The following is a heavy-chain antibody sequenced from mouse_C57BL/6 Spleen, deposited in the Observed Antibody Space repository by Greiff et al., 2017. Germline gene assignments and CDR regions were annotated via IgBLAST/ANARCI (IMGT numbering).Heavy chain of an antibody. CDR3: ARHETGTRYFDY. Sequence: EVKVVESGGDLVKPGGSLKLSCAASGFTFSGYGMSWVRQTPDKRLEWVATISSGGSYTYYPDSVKGRFTISRDNAKNTLYLQMSSLKSEDTAMYYCARHETGTRYFDYWGQGTTLTVSS. CDR1: GFTFSGYG. J-gene: IGHJ2*01. D-gene: IGHD4-1*01. V-gene: IGHV5-6*01. CDR2: ISSGGSYT.